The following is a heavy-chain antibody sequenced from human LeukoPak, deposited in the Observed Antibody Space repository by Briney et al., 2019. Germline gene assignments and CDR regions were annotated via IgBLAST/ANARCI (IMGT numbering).Heavy chain of an antibody. CDR1: GGTFSSYA. D-gene: IGHD6-19*01. V-gene: IGHV1-69*13. Sequence: GASVKVSCKASGGTFSSYAISWVRQAPGQGLEWMGGIIPIFGTANYAQKFQGRVTITADESTSTAYMELSSLRSEDTAVYYCAREGRIAVAGTGSDWFDPWGQGTLVTVSS. CDR2: IIPIFGTA. CDR3: AREGRIAVAGTGSDWFDP. J-gene: IGHJ5*02.